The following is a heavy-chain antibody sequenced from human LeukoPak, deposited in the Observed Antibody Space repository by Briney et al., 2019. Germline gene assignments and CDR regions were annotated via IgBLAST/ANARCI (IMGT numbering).Heavy chain of an antibody. CDR1: GFTFNRNA. CDR2: IGGSGDKT. V-gene: IGHV3-23*01. D-gene: IGHD6-19*01. CDR3: VRRGDASSGWGDHDY. Sequence: GGSLRLSCAASGFTFNRNAISWVRQAPGKGLEWVSTIGGSGDKTLYADSVKGRFTISRDKSKNMLHLQMSSLTGEDTALYYCVRRGDASSGWGDHDYWGQGALVTVSS. J-gene: IGHJ4*02.